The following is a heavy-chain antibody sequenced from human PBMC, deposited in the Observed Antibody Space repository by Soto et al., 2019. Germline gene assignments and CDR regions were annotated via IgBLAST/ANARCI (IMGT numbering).Heavy chain of an antibody. J-gene: IGHJ4*02. CDR1: GFTFSIND. V-gene: IGHV3-30*18. D-gene: IGHD1-7*01. CDR2: ISNDGNNK. Sequence: GGSLRLSCAASGFTFSINDMHWVRQAPGRGLEWVAVISNDGNNKYYADSVKGRFTLSRDNSKNVVYLQMDSLRVEDTAVYFCAKDHQTYNWDYLFDSWGPGTLVTVSS. CDR3: AKDHQTYNWDYLFDS.